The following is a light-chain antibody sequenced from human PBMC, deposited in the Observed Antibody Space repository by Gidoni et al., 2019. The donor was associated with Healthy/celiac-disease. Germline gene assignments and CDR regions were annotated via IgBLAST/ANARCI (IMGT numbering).Light chain of an antibody. J-gene: IGKJ2*01. Sequence: IQMTQSPSSLSASVGDRVTITCRASQSLSSYLNWYQQEPGKAPKLLIYAASSLQSGVPSRFSGSGSGTDFTLTISSLQPEDFATYYCQQSYSTPRTFGQGTKLEIK. CDR2: AAS. V-gene: IGKV1-39*01. CDR3: QQSYSTPRT. CDR1: QSLSSY.